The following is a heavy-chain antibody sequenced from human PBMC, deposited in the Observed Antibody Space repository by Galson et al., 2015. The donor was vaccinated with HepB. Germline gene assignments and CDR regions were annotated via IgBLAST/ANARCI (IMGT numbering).Heavy chain of an antibody. Sequence: LSLTCTVSGASISTYGYYWTWVRQHPGKGLEWIGYINHSGGTFYNPSLKSRVTLSIDTSENQFSLKVRSVTAADTAVYYCARAPFNGGYDPSYFYDYWGQGTLVTVSS. J-gene: IGHJ4*02. CDR1: GASISTYGYY. CDR3: ARAPFNGGYDPSYFYDY. V-gene: IGHV4-31*03. D-gene: IGHD5-12*01. CDR2: INHSGGT.